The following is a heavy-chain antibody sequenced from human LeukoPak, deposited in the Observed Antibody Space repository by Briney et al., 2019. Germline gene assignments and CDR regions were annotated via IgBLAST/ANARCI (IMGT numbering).Heavy chain of an antibody. Sequence: GGSLRLSCAASGFTFSNYAMHWVRQAPGKGLEWVSSISSSGTYLYYADSVKGRFTISRDNAKDSLYLQMNSLRVEDTAVYFCARGLFGVINPTDYWGQGTLVTVSS. J-gene: IGHJ4*02. CDR1: GFTFSNYA. V-gene: IGHV3-21*01. CDR2: ISSSGTYL. D-gene: IGHD3-3*01. CDR3: ARGLFGVINPTDY.